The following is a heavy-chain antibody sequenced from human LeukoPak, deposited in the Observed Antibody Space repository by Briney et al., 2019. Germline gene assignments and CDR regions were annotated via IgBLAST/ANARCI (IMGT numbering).Heavy chain of an antibody. Sequence: GVSLRLSCAASGFAFTDYYMSWIRQAPGKGLDWVSYISISGTTINYADSVKGRFTFSRDNAKNSLYLQMNSLRAEDTAVYYCARAGRLQYGDYVAFDYWGQGALVTVSS. J-gene: IGHJ4*02. CDR2: ISISGTTI. CDR1: GFAFTDYY. CDR3: ARAGRLQYGDYVAFDY. V-gene: IGHV3-11*01. D-gene: IGHD4-17*01.